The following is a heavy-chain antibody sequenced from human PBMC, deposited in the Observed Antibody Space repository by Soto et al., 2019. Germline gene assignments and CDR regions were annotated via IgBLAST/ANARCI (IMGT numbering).Heavy chain of an antibody. Sequence: QVQLQESGPGLVKPSQTLSLTCTVSGGSISSGDYYWSWIRQPPGKGLEWIGYIYYSGSTYYNPSLKRRVTISVDTSKNQFSLKLSSVTAADTAVYYCARELPRVSGYDFYWYFDLWGRGTLVTVSS. J-gene: IGHJ2*01. CDR2: IYYSGST. D-gene: IGHD5-12*01. V-gene: IGHV4-30-4*01. CDR3: ARELPRVSGYDFYWYFDL. CDR1: GGSISSGDYY.